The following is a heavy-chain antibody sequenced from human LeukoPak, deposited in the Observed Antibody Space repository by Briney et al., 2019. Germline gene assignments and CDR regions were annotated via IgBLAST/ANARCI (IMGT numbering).Heavy chain of an antibody. D-gene: IGHD1-1*01. Sequence: ETLSLTCTVSGGSIISSSYYWGWVRQAPGKGLEWVSAISGSGGSTYYADSVKGRFTISRDNSKNTLYLQMNSLRAEDTAVYYCAKGKKLERRVDYYYGMDVWGQGTTVTVSS. J-gene: IGHJ6*02. CDR2: ISGSGGST. CDR3: AKGKKLERRVDYYYGMDV. CDR1: GGSIISSSYY. V-gene: IGHV3-23*01.